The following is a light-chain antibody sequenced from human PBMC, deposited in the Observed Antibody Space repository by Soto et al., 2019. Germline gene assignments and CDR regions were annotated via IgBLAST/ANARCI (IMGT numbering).Light chain of an antibody. CDR3: QSYDSSLRGVV. V-gene: IGLV1-40*01. CDR1: SSNIGAGYD. CDR2: RNS. J-gene: IGLJ2*01. Sequence: QSVLTQPPSVSGAPGQRVTISCTGSSSNIGAGYDVHWYQQLPGTAPKLLIYRNSNRPSGVPDRFSGSRSGTSASLAFTGLQAEDEADYYCQSYDSSLRGVVFGGGTKLTVL.